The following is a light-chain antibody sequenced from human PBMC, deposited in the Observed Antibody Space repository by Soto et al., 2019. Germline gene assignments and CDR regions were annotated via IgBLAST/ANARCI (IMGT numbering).Light chain of an antibody. V-gene: IGKV3-20*01. CDR3: QHYGSSSWT. Sequence: EIVMTQSPATLSVSPGERATLSCRASQSVGRNLAWYQQKPGQAPRLLIFGASSRATGIPDKFSGSGSGTDFTLTISRLEPDDFAVYYCQHYGSSSWTFGQGTKVDIK. CDR1: QSVGRN. CDR2: GAS. J-gene: IGKJ1*01.